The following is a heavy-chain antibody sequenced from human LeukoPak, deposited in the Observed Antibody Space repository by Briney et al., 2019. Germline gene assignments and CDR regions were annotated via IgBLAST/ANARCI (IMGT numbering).Heavy chain of an antibody. V-gene: IGHV4-61*02. J-gene: IGHJ4*02. Sequence: SETLSLTCTVSGASVNSGNYYWNWFRQPAGKGLEWIGRLYTSGTTNYNPSLKSRVTVSVDTSKNQFSLNLSSVTAADTAVYYCATNGLDSHYSGQGTLVTVSS. D-gene: IGHD2-8*01. CDR1: GASVNSGNYY. CDR2: LYTSGTT. CDR3: ATNGLDSHY.